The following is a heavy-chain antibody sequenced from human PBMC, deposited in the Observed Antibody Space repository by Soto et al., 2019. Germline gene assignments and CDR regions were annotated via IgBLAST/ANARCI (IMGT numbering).Heavy chain of an antibody. CDR1: GYTFPSYA. J-gene: IGHJ6*03. D-gene: IGHD6-19*01. V-gene: IGHV1-3*01. CDR2: INAGNGNT. Sequence: ASVKVSCQASGYTFPSYAMHWVRQAPGQRLEWMGGINAGNGNTKYSQKFQGRVTITRDTSASTAYMELSSLRSEDTAVYYCARDTVYSSGWYRVKSYYYYMDVWGKGTTVTVSS. CDR3: ARDTVYSSGWYRVKSYYYYMDV.